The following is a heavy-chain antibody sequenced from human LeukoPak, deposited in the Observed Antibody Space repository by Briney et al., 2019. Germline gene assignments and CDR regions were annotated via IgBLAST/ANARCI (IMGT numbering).Heavy chain of an antibody. V-gene: IGHV3-48*01. D-gene: IGHD6-13*01. J-gene: IGHJ4*02. CDR2: ISSSSSTI. CDR3: ANSIAAARGYYFDY. CDR1: GFTFSSYS. Sequence: GGSLRLSCAASGFTFSSYSMNWVRQAPGKGLEWVSYISSSSSTIYYADSVKGRFTISRDNSKNTLYLQMTSLTAEDTAIYYCANSIAAARGYYFDYWGQGTLVTVSS.